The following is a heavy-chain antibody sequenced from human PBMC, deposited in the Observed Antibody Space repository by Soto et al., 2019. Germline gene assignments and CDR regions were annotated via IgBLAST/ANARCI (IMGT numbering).Heavy chain of an antibody. Sequence: EVQLLESGGGLVQPGGSLRLSCAASGFTFSSYAMSWVRQAPGKGLEWVSAISGSGGRTYYADSVKGRFTSSRDNSKNALHLRMTSLSAEDTAVYYCAKAPSRAAPGYFYYWGQGSMVTVSS. CDR1: GFTFSSYA. J-gene: IGHJ4*02. CDR3: AKAPSRAAPGYFYY. CDR2: ISGSGGRT. V-gene: IGHV3-23*01.